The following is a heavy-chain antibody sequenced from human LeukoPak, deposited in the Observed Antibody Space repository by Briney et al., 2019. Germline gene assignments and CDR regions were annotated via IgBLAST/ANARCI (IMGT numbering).Heavy chain of an antibody. Sequence: ASVKVSCKASGYTFTSYYMHWVRQAPGQGLEWMGWINPNSGGTNYAQKFQGWVTMTRDTSISTAYMELSRLRSDDTAVYYCARSIRGSTPDDYWGQGTLVTVSS. J-gene: IGHJ4*02. CDR3: ARSIRGSTPDDY. CDR1: GYTFTSYY. D-gene: IGHD1-26*01. CDR2: INPNSGGT. V-gene: IGHV1-2*04.